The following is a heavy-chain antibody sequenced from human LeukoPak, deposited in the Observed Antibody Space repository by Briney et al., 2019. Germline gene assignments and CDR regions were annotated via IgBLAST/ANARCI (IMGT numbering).Heavy chain of an antibody. J-gene: IGHJ4*02. V-gene: IGHV4-59*01. CDR3: ARYISSSQFSFDY. D-gene: IGHD6-6*01. CDR1: GGSISSYY. CDR2: IYYSGST. Sequence: PSETLSLTCTVSGGSISSYYWSWIRQPPGKGLEWIGYIYYSGSTNYNPSLKSRVTISVDTSKNQFSLKLSSVTAADTAVYYCARYISSSQFSFDYWGQGTLVTVSS.